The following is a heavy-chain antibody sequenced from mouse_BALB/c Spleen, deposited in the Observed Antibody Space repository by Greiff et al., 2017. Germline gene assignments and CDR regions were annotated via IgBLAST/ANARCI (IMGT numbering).Heavy chain of an antibody. CDR3: ARHYGYGAMDY. Sequence: EVQGVESGGGLVQPGGSLKLSCAASGFTFSSYTMSWVRQTPEKRLEWVAYISNGGGSTYYPDTVKGRFTISRDNAKNTLYLQMSSLKSEDTAMYYCARHYGYGAMDYWGQGTSVTVSS. CDR1: GFTFSSYT. CDR2: ISNGGGST. J-gene: IGHJ4*01. D-gene: IGHD1-2*01. V-gene: IGHV5-12-2*01.